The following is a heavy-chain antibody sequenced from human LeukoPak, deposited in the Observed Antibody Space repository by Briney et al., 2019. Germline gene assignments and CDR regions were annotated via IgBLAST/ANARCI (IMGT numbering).Heavy chain of an antibody. CDR3: ARGSPTADYCDSSGRRTYYFDY. V-gene: IGHV4-34*01. CDR2: INHSGST. D-gene: IGHD3-22*01. Sequence: SETLSLTCAVYGGSFSGYYWSWIRQPPGKGLEWIGEINHSGSTNYNPSLKSRVTISVDTSKNQFSLKLSSVTAADTAVYYCARGSPTADYCDSSGRRTYYFDYWGQGTLVTVSS. CDR1: GGSFSGYY. J-gene: IGHJ4*02.